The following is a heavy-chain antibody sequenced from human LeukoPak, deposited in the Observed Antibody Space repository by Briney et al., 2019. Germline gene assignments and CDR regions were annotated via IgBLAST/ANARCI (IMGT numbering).Heavy chain of an antibody. CDR2: IYYSGST. V-gene: IGHV4-59*01. J-gene: IGHJ4*02. Sequence: PSETLSLTCTVSGGSISSYYWSWLRQPPGKGLEWIGYIYYSGSTNYNPSLKSRVTISVDTSKNQFSLKLSSVTAADTAVYSCETDASVIPYYGSGSYDYWGQGTLVTVSS. CDR1: GGSISSYY. D-gene: IGHD3-10*01. CDR3: ETDASVIPYYGSGSYDY.